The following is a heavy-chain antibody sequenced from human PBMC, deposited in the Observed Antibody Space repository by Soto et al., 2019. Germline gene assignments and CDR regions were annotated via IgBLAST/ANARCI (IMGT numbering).Heavy chain of an antibody. CDR3: ARDPKKYYDTPGGAFDI. J-gene: IGHJ3*02. Sequence: GGSLRLSCAASGFTFSSYAMHWVRQAPGKGLEWVAVISYDGSNKYYADSVKGRFTISRDNSKNTLYLQMNSLRAEDTAVYYCARDPKKYYDTPGGAFDIWGQGTMVTVSS. V-gene: IGHV3-30-3*01. CDR1: GFTFSSYA. CDR2: ISYDGSNK. D-gene: IGHD3-22*01.